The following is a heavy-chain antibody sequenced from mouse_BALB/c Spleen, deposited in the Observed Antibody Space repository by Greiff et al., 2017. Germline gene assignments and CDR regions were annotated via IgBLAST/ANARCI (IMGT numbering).Heavy chain of an antibody. V-gene: IGHV8-11*01. CDR2: IWWNDDK. Sequence: TLKESGPGILQPSQTLSLTCSFSGFSLSTSGMSVGWIRQPSGKGLEWLAHIWWNDDKYYNPALKSRLTISKDTSNNQVFLKIASVVTADTATYYCARLDWYFDVWGAGTTVTVSS. CDR1: GFSLSTSGMS. CDR3: ARLDWYFDV. J-gene: IGHJ1*01.